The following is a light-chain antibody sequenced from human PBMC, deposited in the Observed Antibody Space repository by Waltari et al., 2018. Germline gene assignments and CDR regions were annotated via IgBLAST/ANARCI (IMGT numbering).Light chain of an antibody. Sequence: QPVLTQSSSASASLGSLVKLTCTLSSGHSSYIIAWHQQQPGKAPRYLMKLEGSGSYNKGSEVPDRFSGSSSGAYRYLTISNLQSEDEADYYCETWDSNTWVFGGGTKLTVL. CDR1: SGHSSYI. CDR3: ETWDSNTWV. J-gene: IGLJ3*02. CDR2: LEGSGSY. V-gene: IGLV4-60*03.